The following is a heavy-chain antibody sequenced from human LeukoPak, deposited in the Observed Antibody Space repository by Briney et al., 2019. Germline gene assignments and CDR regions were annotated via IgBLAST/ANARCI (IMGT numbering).Heavy chain of an antibody. J-gene: IGHJ6*03. CDR3: ARDKQLWLELSYYYYYMDV. V-gene: IGHV4-34*01. D-gene: IGHD5-18*01. CDR2: INHSGST. Sequence: KPSETLSLTCAVYGGSFSGYYWSWIRQPPGKGMEWIGEINHSGSTNYNPSLKSRVTISVDTSKNQFSLKLSSVTAADTAVYYCARDKQLWLELSYYYYYMDVWGKGTTVTVSS. CDR1: GGSFSGYY.